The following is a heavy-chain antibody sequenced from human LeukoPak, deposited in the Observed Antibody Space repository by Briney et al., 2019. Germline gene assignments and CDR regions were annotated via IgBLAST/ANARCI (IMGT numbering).Heavy chain of an antibody. Sequence: PGGSLRLSCAASGFTFSDYYMSWIRQAPGKGLEWVSYIRSSGSTIYYADSVKGRFTISRDNAKNSLYLQMNSLRAEDTAVYYCARDLYSSSWYGVVYYYYGMDVWGQGTTVTVSS. CDR2: IRSSGSTI. CDR3: ARDLYSSSWYGVVYYYYGMDV. D-gene: IGHD6-13*01. V-gene: IGHV3-11*01. CDR1: GFTFSDYY. J-gene: IGHJ6*02.